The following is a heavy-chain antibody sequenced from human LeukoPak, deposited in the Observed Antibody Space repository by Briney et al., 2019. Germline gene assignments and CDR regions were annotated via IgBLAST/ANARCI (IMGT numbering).Heavy chain of an antibody. Sequence: GGSLRLSCAASGFTFSSYWMSWVRQAPGKGLEWVANIKGDGSEKYYVDSVKGRFTISRDNAKNSLFLQMNSLRAEDSAVYYCGRARYSPLVTYWGQGTLVTVSS. J-gene: IGHJ4*02. CDR1: GFTFSSYW. CDR3: GRARYSPLVTY. CDR2: IKGDGSEK. D-gene: IGHD2-21*01. V-gene: IGHV3-7*01.